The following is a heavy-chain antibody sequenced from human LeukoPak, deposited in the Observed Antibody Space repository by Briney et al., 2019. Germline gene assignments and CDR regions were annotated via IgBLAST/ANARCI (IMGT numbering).Heavy chain of an antibody. CDR1: GGSINSGSHY. CDR3: ATLYPPNGVYNWYFDL. CDR2: IYYTGKT. V-gene: IGHV4-39*01. Sequence: SETLSLTCTVSGGSINSGSHYWGWLRQPPGKGLEWIGSIYYTGKTYYNPSLKSRATMSVDTSKNHFSLTLSSVTAADTAVYYCATLYPPNGVYNWYFDLWGRGTLVTVSS. J-gene: IGHJ2*01. D-gene: IGHD2-8*01.